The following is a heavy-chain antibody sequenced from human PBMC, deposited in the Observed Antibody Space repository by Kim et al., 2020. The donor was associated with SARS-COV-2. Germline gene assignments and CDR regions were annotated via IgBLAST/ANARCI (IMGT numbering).Heavy chain of an antibody. CDR1: GYTFTSYG. CDR2: ISAYNGNT. V-gene: IGHV1-18*01. D-gene: IGHD3-10*01. Sequence: ASVKVSCKASGYTFTSYGISWVRQAPGQGLEWMGWISAYNGNTNYAQKLQGRVTMTTDTSTSTAYMELRSLRSDDTAVYYCARGTLYGSGRYYGSNFDYWGQGTLVTVSS. CDR3: ARGTLYGSGRYYGSNFDY. J-gene: IGHJ4*02.